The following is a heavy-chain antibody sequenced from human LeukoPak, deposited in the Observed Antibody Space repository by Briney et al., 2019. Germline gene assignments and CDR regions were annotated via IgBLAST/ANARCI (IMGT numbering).Heavy chain of an antibody. CDR1: GYTFTGYY. CDR3: AREAIAAVAFDY. V-gene: IGHV1-2*02. Sequence: ASVKVSCKASGYTFTGYYMHWVRQAPGQGLEWMGWINPNSGGTNYAQKFQGRVTMTRDTSISTAYMELSRLRSDDTAVYYCAREAIAAVAFDYWGQGTLVTVSS. D-gene: IGHD6-25*01. J-gene: IGHJ4*02. CDR2: INPNSGGT.